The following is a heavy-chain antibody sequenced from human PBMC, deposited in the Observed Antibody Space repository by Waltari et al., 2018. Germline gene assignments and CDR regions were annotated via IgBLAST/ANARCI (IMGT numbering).Heavy chain of an antibody. Sequence: PGLVKPSQTLSLTCTVSGGSISSGSYYWSWIRQPAGKGLEWIGRIYTSGSTNYNPSLKSRVTISVDTSKNQFSLKLSSVTAADTAVYYCARDKKGSGNRAFDIWGQGTMVTVSS. D-gene: IGHD3-10*01. CDR2: IYTSGST. CDR1: GGSISSGSYY. V-gene: IGHV4-61*02. J-gene: IGHJ3*02. CDR3: ARDKKGSGNRAFDI.